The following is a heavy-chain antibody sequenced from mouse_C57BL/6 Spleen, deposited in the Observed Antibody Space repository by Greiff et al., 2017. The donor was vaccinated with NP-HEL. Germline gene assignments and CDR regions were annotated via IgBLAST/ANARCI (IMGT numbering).Heavy chain of an antibody. V-gene: IGHV5-17*01. CDR3: AGSDYYGSSYYAMDY. D-gene: IGHD1-1*01. J-gene: IGHJ4*01. CDR1: GFTFSDYG. CDR2: ISSGSSTI. Sequence: EVQVVESGGGLVKPGGSLKLSCAASGFTFSDYGMHWVRQAPEKGLEWVAYISSGSSTIYYADTVKGRFTISRDNAKNTLFLQMTSLRSEDTAMYYCAGSDYYGSSYYAMDYWGQGTSVTVSS.